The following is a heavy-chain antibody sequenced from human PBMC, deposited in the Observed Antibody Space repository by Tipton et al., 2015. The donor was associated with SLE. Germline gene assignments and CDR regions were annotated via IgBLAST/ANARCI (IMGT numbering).Heavy chain of an antibody. CDR2: ISYDGSNK. CDR3: ASELSPYYGMDV. V-gene: IGHV3-30*04. Sequence: SLRLSCAASGFTFSNYAMNWVRQAPGKGLEWVAVISYDGSNKYYADSVKGRFTISRDNSKNTLYLQTNSLRAEDTAVYYCASELSPYYGMDVWGQGTTVTVSS. CDR1: GFTFSNYA. D-gene: IGHD2-2*01. J-gene: IGHJ6*02.